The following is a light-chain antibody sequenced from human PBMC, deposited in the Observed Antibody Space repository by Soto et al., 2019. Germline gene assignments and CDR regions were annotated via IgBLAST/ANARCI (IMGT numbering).Light chain of an antibody. CDR1: QSVSSSY. Sequence: ESVWTQSPGTLSLSPGERATLSCRVSQSVSSSYLAWYQQKPGQAPRLLIYGASSRATGIPDRFSGSGSGTDFTLTISRLEPEDFAVYYCQQYGSSPQTFGQGTKVDI. J-gene: IGKJ1*01. CDR2: GAS. CDR3: QQYGSSPQT. V-gene: IGKV3-20*01.